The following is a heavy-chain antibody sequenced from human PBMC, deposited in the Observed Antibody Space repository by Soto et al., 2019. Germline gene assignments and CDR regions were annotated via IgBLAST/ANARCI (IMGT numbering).Heavy chain of an antibody. Sequence: GGSLRLSCVVAGFTFNRHAMSWGRQAPGKGLEWVSVTSGDSRSIYHADSVTGRFTTSRDTSQTTLFLQMNIITDEETADYFFVRHLALSRCGAIGYNGGMDFWGQGTTVTVSS. CDR2: TSGDSRSI. D-gene: IGHD2-21*01. CDR1: GFTFNRHA. V-gene: IGHV3-23*01. J-gene: IGHJ6*02. CDR3: VRHLALSRCGAIGYNGGMDF.